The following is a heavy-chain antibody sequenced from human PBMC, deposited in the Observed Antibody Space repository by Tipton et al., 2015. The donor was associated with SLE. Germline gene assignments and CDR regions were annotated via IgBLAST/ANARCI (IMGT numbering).Heavy chain of an antibody. J-gene: IGHJ4*02. D-gene: IGHD3-22*01. Sequence: RSLRLSCAASGFTFSSYGMHWVRRAPGKGLEWVAVISYDGSNKYYADSVKGRFTISRDNSKNTLYLQMNSLRAEDTAVYYCVREGATMILVPYFDYWGQGTLVTVSS. V-gene: IGHV3-30*03. CDR2: ISYDGSNK. CDR3: VREGATMILVPYFDY. CDR1: GFTFSSYG.